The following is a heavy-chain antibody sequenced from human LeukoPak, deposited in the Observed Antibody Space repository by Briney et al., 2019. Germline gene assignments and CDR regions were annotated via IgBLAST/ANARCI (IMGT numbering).Heavy chain of an antibody. J-gene: IGHJ4*02. CDR2: ISSSSSYI. Sequence: GGSLRLSCAASGFTFSSYSMNWVRQAPGKGLEWVSSISSSSSYIYYADSVKGRFTISRDNAKNSLYLQMNSLRAEDTAVYYCARDDGDYEPDDYWGQGTLVTVSS. V-gene: IGHV3-21*01. CDR3: ARDDGDYEPDDY. CDR1: GFTFSSYS. D-gene: IGHD4-17*01.